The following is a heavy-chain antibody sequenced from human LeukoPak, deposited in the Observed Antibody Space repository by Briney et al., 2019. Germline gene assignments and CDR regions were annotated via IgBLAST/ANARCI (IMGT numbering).Heavy chain of an antibody. CDR1: GYTFTGYY. CDR3: ARDQTVVVAAIPLDYYYYMDV. J-gene: IGHJ6*03. CDR2: INPNSGGT. D-gene: IGHD2-15*01. V-gene: IGHV1-2*02. Sequence: GASVKVSCKASGYTFTGYYMHWVRQAPGQGLEWMGWINPNSGGTNYAQKFQGRVTMTRDTSISTAYMELSRLRSDDTAVYYCARDQTVVVAAIPLDYYYYMDVWGKGTTVTVSS.